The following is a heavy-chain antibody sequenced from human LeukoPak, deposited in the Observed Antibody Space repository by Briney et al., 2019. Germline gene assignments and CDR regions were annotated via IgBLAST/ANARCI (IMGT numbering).Heavy chain of an antibody. J-gene: IGHJ2*01. CDR3: ARDRYTVVSWYFDL. V-gene: IGHV4-31*03. CDR1: GGSISSGGYY. D-gene: IGHD4-23*01. Sequence: SETLSLTCTVSGGSISSGGYYWSWIRQHPGKGLEWIGYIYYSGSTYYNPSLKSRVTISVDMSKNQFSLKLSSVTAADTAVYYCARDRYTVVSWYFDLWGRGTLVTVSS. CDR2: IYYSGST.